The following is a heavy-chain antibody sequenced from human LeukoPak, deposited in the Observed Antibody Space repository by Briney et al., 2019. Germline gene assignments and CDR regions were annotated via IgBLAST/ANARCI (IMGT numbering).Heavy chain of an antibody. CDR1: ENTFTNYG. J-gene: IGHJ3*01. D-gene: IGHD3-16*01. Sequence: ASVKVSSKASENTFTNYGINWGGRAPGQRPEGMGWFSPSNGDTKYAPTLKGRVTLTADTLTSTAYLEWRTLMSADTAAYSFSVGQWVITWAGADVYEVWGQGTTVIVSS. V-gene: IGHV1-18*01. CDR3: SVGQWVITWAGADVYEV. CDR2: FSPSNGDT.